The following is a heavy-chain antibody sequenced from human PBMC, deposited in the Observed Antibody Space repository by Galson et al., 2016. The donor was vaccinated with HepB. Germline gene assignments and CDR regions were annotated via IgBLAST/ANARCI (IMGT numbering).Heavy chain of an antibody. CDR2: ISSSGSTI. CDR1: GFTFSDYY. D-gene: IGHD3-9*01. J-gene: IGHJ6*02. V-gene: IGHV3-11*01. Sequence: SLRLSCAASGFTFSDYYMSWIRQAPGKGLEWVSYISSSGSTIYYADSVKGGFTISRDNAKNSLYMQTNSLRDEDTAVYYCARDARASGYVYYYGMDVWGQGTTVTVSS. CDR3: ARDARASGYVYYYGMDV.